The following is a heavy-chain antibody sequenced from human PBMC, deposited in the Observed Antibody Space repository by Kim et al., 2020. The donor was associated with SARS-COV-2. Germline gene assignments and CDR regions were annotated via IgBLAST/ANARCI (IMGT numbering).Heavy chain of an antibody. Sequence: KSRVTISVDTSKNQFSLKLSSVTAADTAVYYCARDRRDSGSYQRGYYFDYWGQGTLVTVSS. CDR3: ARDRRDSGSYQRGYYFDY. J-gene: IGHJ4*02. V-gene: IGHV4-31*02. D-gene: IGHD1-26*01.